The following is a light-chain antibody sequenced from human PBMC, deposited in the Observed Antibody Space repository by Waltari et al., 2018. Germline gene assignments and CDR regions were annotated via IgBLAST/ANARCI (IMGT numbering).Light chain of an antibody. V-gene: IGKV3-20*01. CDR3: QQYGSSPLT. Sequence: EIVLTPSPGTLSLSPGERATLSCRASQSVSSNYLAWYQQKPGQAPRLLIYGALSRATGTPDRFSGSGSGTDFTLTISRLEPEDFAVYYCQQYGSSPLTFGGGTKVEIK. J-gene: IGKJ4*01. CDR2: GAL. CDR1: QSVSSNY.